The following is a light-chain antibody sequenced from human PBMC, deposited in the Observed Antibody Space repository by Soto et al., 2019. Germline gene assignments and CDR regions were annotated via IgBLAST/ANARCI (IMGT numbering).Light chain of an antibody. CDR1: SSNIGSNY. CDR2: SNN. J-gene: IGLJ2*01. CDR3: ATWDGSMGGVV. V-gene: IGLV1-47*02. Sequence: QAVLTQPPSASGTPGQRVTISCSGSSSNIGSNYVYWYQQLPGTAPKLLIYSNNQRPSGVPDRFSGSKSGTSASLAISGLRSEDEADYYCATWDGSMGGVVFGGGTKLTVL.